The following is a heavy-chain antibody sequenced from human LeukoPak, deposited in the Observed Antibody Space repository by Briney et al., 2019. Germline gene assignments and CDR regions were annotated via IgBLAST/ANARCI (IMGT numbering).Heavy chain of an antibody. CDR1: GYTFTSYY. CDR2: INPSGGST. D-gene: IGHD3-3*01. CDR3: ARAGYDFWSGYSFDY. V-gene: IGHV1-46*01. J-gene: IGHJ4*02. Sequence: ASVKVSCKASGYTFTSYYMHWVRQAPGQGLEWMGIINPSGGSTSYAQKFQGRVTMTRDTSTSTVYMELSSLRSEDTAVYYCARAGYDFWSGYSFDYWGQGTLVTVSS.